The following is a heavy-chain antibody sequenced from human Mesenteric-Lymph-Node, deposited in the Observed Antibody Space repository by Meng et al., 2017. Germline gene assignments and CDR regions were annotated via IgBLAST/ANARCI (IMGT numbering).Heavy chain of an antibody. CDR1: GGSISSGVSY. CDR3: ARGPTTYFDY. V-gene: IGHV4-30-4*01. Sequence: QEQLQEPGPGLVKPSQTLSLTCSVSGGSISSGVSYWSWIRQPPGKGLEWIGSIYYSGSTYYNPSLKSRVTISVDTSKNQFSLRLRSVTAADTAVYYCARGPTTYFDYWGQGTLVTVSS. D-gene: IGHD4-17*01. J-gene: IGHJ4*02. CDR2: IYYSGST.